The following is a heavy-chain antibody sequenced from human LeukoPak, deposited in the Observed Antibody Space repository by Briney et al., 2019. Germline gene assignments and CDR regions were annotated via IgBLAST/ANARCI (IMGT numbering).Heavy chain of an antibody. CDR3: AAERRYYYDSSGYHPLYFDY. D-gene: IGHD3-22*01. CDR1: GGSFSGYY. CDR2: INHSGST. J-gene: IGHJ4*02. V-gene: IGHV4-34*01. Sequence: PSETLSLTCAVYGGSFSGYYWSWIRQPPGKGLEWIGEINHSGSTNYNPSPKSRVTISVDTSKNQFSLKLSSVTAADTAVYYCAAERRYYYDSSGYHPLYFDYWGQGTLVTVSS.